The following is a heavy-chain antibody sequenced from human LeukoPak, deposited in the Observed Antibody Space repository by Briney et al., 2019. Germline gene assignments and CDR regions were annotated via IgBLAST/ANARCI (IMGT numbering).Heavy chain of an antibody. CDR3: ASLVVPAANLDY. Sequence: SETLSLTCTVSGGSISSSSYYWGWIRQPPGKGLEWIGSIYYSWSTYYNPSLKSRVTISVDTSKNQSSLKLSSVTAADTAVYYCASLVVPAANLDYWGQGTLVTVSS. V-gene: IGHV4-39*07. D-gene: IGHD2-2*01. CDR1: GGSISSSSYY. J-gene: IGHJ4*02. CDR2: IYYSWST.